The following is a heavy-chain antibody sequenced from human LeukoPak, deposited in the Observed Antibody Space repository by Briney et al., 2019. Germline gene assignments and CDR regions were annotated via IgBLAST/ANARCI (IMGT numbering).Heavy chain of an antibody. D-gene: IGHD2-15*01. Sequence: GGSLRLSCAASGFTFSSYWMSWVRQAPGKGLEWVANINQDGSEKYYVDSVKGRFTISRDNAKNSLFLQMNSLRADDTAVYYCARETYCRGGSCYKGNAFDIWGQGTMVTVSS. CDR1: GFTFSSYW. CDR2: INQDGSEK. CDR3: ARETYCRGGSCYKGNAFDI. J-gene: IGHJ3*02. V-gene: IGHV3-7*01.